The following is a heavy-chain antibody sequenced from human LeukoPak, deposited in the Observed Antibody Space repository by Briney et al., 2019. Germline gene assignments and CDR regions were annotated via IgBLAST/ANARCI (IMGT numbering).Heavy chain of an antibody. J-gene: IGHJ4*02. CDR3: ARKNGLDY. CDR2: ISSSSSTI. CDR1: GFTFSSYS. V-gene: IGHV3-48*04. Sequence: GGSLRLSCAASGFTFSSYSMNWVRQAPGKGLEWVSYISSSSSTIYYADSVKGRFTISRDNAKNSLYLQMNSLRAEDTAVYYCARKNGLDYWGQGTLVTVSS.